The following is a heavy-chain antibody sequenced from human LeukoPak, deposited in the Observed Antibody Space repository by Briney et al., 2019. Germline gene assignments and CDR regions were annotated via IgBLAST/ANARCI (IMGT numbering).Heavy chain of an antibody. CDR2: TYYRSKWYN. J-gene: IGHJ4*02. V-gene: IGHV6-1*01. CDR1: GDSVSSNSAA. CDR3: AREGIGTYCFDY. Sequence: SQTLSLTCAISGDSVSSNSAACNWIRQSPSRGLEWLGRTYYRSKWYNDYAVSVKSRLTINADTSENQLSLQLNSVTPGDTAVYYCAREGIGTYCFDYWGQGTLVTVSS. D-gene: IGHD1-1*01.